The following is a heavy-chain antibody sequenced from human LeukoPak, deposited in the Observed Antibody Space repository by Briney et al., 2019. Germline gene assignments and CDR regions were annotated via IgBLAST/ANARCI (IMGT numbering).Heavy chain of an antibody. CDR1: GSTFSIYS. CDR3: ARDPYLSSGFN. V-gene: IGHV3-53*01. Sequence: GGSLRLSCAASGSTFSIYSMNWVRQAPGKGLEWVSGIYSGGDIYYADSVKGRFTISRDNYKNILFLQMDSLRADDTAVYYCARDPYLSSGFNWGQGTLVTVSS. J-gene: IGHJ4*02. CDR2: IYSGGDI. D-gene: IGHD3-22*01.